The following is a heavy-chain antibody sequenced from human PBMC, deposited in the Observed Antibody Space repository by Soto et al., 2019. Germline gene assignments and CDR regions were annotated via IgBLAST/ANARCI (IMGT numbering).Heavy chain of an antibody. CDR3: AISQDRGGRTTFIY. J-gene: IGHJ4*02. D-gene: IGHD3-16*01. Sequence: PVGSLRLSCAVSGFTFDDNAMHWVRQAPEKGLEWVSGINWKSDIGYADSVKGRFTISRDNAENSLYLQMNSLRAEGTALYYCAISQDRGGRTTFIYWGQGTQVTVSS. CDR1: GFTFDDNA. CDR2: INWKSDI. V-gene: IGHV3-9*01.